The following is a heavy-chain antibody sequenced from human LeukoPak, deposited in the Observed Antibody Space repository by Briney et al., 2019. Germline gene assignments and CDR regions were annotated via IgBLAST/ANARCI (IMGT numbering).Heavy chain of an antibody. Sequence: GGSLRLSCAAPRFTFSTYAMSWVRQAPGEGLEWVSAISGGGDSTYYANSVKGRFTISRDNSKNTLYLQMNSLRAEDTAVYYCAKSPRYYYDTGGFYSHWGQGTLVAVSS. D-gene: IGHD3-22*01. CDR2: ISGGGDST. V-gene: IGHV3-23*01. CDR3: AKSPRYYYDTGGFYSH. CDR1: RFTFSTYA. J-gene: IGHJ4*02.